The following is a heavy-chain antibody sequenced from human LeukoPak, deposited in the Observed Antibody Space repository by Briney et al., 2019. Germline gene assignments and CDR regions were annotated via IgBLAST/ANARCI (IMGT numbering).Heavy chain of an antibody. Sequence: QPGGSLRLSCAASGFTFSNYGMHWVRQAPVKGLEWAAFIRYDEINTYYADSVKGRFTISRDNSKNTLYLQMNSLRAEDTAVYYCAKGTTVTTESWFDPWGQGTLVTVSS. V-gene: IGHV3-30*02. CDR3: AKGTTVTTESWFDP. CDR1: GFTFSNYG. CDR2: IRYDEINT. J-gene: IGHJ5*02. D-gene: IGHD4-11*01.